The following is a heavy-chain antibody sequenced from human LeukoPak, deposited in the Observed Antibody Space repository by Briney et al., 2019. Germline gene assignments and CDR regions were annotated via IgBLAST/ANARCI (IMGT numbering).Heavy chain of an antibody. D-gene: IGHD4-11*01. Sequence: ASVKVSCKASGYTFTGSYMHWVRQAPGQGLEWVGRINPNGGGTSFAQKFQGSVTMTRDTSISTAYMKLSRLRSDDTAVYYCARGLENFDCWGQGTLVTVSS. J-gene: IGHJ4*02. CDR1: GYTFTGSY. V-gene: IGHV1-2*06. CDR3: ARGLENFDC. CDR2: INPNGGGT.